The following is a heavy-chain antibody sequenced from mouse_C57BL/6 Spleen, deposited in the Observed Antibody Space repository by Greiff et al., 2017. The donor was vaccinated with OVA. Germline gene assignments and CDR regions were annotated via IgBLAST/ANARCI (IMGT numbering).Heavy chain of an antibody. J-gene: IGHJ3*01. Sequence: VMLVESGGGLVKPGGSLKLSCAASGFTFSSYAMSWVRQTPEKRLEWVATISDGGRDTYYPDNVKGRFTISRDNAKNNLYLQRSHLKSDDTAMYYCARAYDYDGWFAYWGQGTLVTVSA. V-gene: IGHV5-4*03. CDR2: ISDGGRDT. D-gene: IGHD2-4*01. CDR1: GFTFSSYA. CDR3: ARAYDYDGWFAY.